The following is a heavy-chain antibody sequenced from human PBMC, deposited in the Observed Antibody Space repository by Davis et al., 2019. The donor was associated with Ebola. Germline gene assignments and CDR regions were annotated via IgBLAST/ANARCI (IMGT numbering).Heavy chain of an antibody. D-gene: IGHD5-12*01. J-gene: IGHJ4*02. CDR1: GGSISSYY. V-gene: IGHV4-59*12. CDR2: IYYSGST. Sequence: SETLSLTCTVSGGSISSYYWSWILQPPGKGLEWIGYIYYSGSTNYNPSLKSRVTISVDTSKNQFSLKLSSVTAADTAVYYCARLRGYSGYALDYWGQGTLVTVSS. CDR3: ARLRGYSGYALDY.